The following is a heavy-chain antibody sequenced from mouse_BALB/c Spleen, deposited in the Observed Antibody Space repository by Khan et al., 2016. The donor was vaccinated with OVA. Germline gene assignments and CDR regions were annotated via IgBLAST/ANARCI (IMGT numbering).Heavy chain of an antibody. CDR2: INPTSGYT. Sequence: QIQLVQSGAELAKPGASVKMSCKASGYTFTSYWMHWIKQRPGQGLEWIGYINPTSGYTNYNQKFKTKATLTADKSSSTAYMQLSSLTSDDSAVYYCGRDRIDYWGQGTALTVSS. J-gene: IGHJ2*01. CDR1: GYTFTSYW. V-gene: IGHV1-7*01. CDR3: GRDRIDY.